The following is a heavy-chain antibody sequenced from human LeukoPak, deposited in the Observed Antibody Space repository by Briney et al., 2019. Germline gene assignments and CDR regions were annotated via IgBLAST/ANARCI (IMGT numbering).Heavy chain of an antibody. Sequence: PGGSLRLSCAASGFTFSSYWMSWVRQAPGKGLEWVANIKQDGSEKYYVDSVKGRFTISRDNAKNSLYLQMNSLRAEDTAVYYCARKVAVTMVVVVIDYFDYWGQGTLVTVSS. V-gene: IGHV3-7*01. CDR1: GFTFSSYW. CDR3: ARKVAVTMVVVVIDYFDY. D-gene: IGHD3-22*01. J-gene: IGHJ4*02. CDR2: IKQDGSEK.